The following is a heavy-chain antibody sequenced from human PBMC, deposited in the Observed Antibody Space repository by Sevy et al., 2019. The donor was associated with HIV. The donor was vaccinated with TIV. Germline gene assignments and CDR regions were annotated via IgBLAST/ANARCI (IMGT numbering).Heavy chain of an antibody. CDR1: GGSISSGGYS. Sequence: SETLSLTCAVSGGSISSGGYSWSWIRQPPGKGLEWIGYIYHSGGTYYNPSLKSRVTISVDRSKNRFSLKLSSVTAADTAVYYCARGDYYDSSGYTPGFFDYWGQGTLVTVSS. CDR2: IYHSGGT. D-gene: IGHD3-22*01. J-gene: IGHJ4*02. CDR3: ARGDYYDSSGYTPGFFDY. V-gene: IGHV4-30-2*01.